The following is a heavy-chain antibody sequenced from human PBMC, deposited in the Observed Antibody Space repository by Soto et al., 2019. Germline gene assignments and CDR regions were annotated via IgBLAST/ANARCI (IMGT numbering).Heavy chain of an antibody. J-gene: IGHJ5*01. CDR1: GYTFTSYY. CDR2: INPSGGST. D-gene: IGHD3-3*01. Sequence: ASVKVSCKASGYTFTSYYMTWVRQAPGQGLEWMGLINPSGGSTSYAQKFQGRVTMTRDTSTSTAYMELSSLRSEDTAVYYCARGTGDFWSGRTSEHWFDSWGQGTLVTVSS. CDR3: ARGTGDFWSGRTSEHWFDS. V-gene: IGHV1-46*01.